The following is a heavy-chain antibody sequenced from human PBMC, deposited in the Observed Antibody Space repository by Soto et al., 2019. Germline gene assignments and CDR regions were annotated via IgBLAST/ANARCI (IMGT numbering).Heavy chain of an antibody. CDR1: GDSLSGSTYY. J-gene: IGHJ4*02. Sequence: SETLSLACTVSGDSLSGSTYYWGWIRQPPGKGLQWVVSRLDSANTYYNPSLKSRVTISVDTSNNQFSLRLNSVTAADTAIYYCARHGPWSYVLWGQGTLVTVSS. V-gene: IGHV4-39*01. CDR2: RLDSANT. CDR3: ARHGPWSYVL. D-gene: IGHD2-21*01.